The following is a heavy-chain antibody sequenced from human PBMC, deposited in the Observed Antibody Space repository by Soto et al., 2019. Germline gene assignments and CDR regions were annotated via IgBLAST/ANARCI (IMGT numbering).Heavy chain of an antibody. Sequence: GGSLRHSCAASGFTFSDYYVSGIRQAPGKGLEWVSYISSSGSTISYADSVKGRFTISRYNAKNSLYLQMNSLRAEETAVYYCARSLTEGYCTITGCYTRPLYGMDVWGQGTTVTVSS. D-gene: IGHD2-2*02. CDR3: ARSLTEGYCTITGCYTRPLYGMDV. J-gene: IGHJ6*02. CDR1: GFTFSDYY. V-gene: IGHV3-11*01. CDR2: ISSSGSTI.